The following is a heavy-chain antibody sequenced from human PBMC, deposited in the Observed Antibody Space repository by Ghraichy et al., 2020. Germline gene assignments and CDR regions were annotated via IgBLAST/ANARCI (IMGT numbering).Heavy chain of an antibody. D-gene: IGHD3-22*01. CDR3: AKDPGGSGYYSSNYFDY. Sequence: GGSLRLSCAASGFTFSSYAMSWVRQASGKGLEWVSAISGSGGSTYYADSVKGRFTISRDNSKNTLYLQMNSLRAEDTAVYYCAKDPGGSGYYSSNYFDYWGQGTLVTVSS. CDR2: ISGSGGST. V-gene: IGHV3-23*01. CDR1: GFTFSSYA. J-gene: IGHJ4*02.